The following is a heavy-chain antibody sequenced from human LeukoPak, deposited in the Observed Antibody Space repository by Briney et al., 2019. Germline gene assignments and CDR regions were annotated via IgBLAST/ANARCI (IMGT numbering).Heavy chain of an antibody. CDR3: AKVRARYLVWEMDY. D-gene: IGHD1-26*01. CDR1: GFTLSSYA. V-gene: IGHV3-23*01. Sequence: GGSLRLSCAASGFTLSSYAMSWVRQAPGKGLEWVSGISGSGGSAYYADPVKGRFTISRDNSKNTLYLQMNSLRAEDTAVYYCAKVRARYLVWEMDYWGQGTLVTVSS. J-gene: IGHJ4*02. CDR2: ISGSGGSA.